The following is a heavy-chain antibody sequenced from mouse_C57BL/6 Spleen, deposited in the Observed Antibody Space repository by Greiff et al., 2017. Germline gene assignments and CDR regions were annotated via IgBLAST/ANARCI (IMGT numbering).Heavy chain of an antibody. Sequence: VQLQQSGPELVKPGASVKMSCKASGYTFTDYNMHWVKQSHGKSLEWIGYINPNNGGTSYNQKFKGKATLTVNKSSSTAYMELRSLTSEDSAVYYCARTLDITTVVARDYWGQGTTLTVSS. V-gene: IGHV1-22*01. J-gene: IGHJ2*01. D-gene: IGHD1-1*01. CDR3: ARTLDITTVVARDY. CDR2: INPNNGGT. CDR1: GYTFTDYN.